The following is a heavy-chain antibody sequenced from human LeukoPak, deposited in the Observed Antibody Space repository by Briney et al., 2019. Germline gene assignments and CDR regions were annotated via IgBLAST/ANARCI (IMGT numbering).Heavy chain of an antibody. CDR1: GGSISSYY. CDR2: IYYSGST. Sequence: SETLSLTCTVSGGSISSYYWSWIRQPRGKGLEWIGYIYYSGSTNYNPSLKSRVTISVDTSKNQFSLKLSSVTAADTAVYYCARGTGYSSSWEYYYFDYWGQGTLVTVSS. J-gene: IGHJ4*02. D-gene: IGHD6-13*01. CDR3: ARGTGYSSSWEYYYFDY. V-gene: IGHV4-59*01.